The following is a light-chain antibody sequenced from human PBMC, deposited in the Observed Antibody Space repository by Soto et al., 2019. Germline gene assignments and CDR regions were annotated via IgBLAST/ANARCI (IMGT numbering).Light chain of an antibody. CDR3: QHFVNSLTWT. CDR1: QSVSSTY. V-gene: IGKV3-20*01. CDR2: GAS. J-gene: IGKJ1*01. Sequence: IVLTQSPVTLSFSPCEIATLSCSAIQSVSSTYLIWYQQKPGQAPRLLIYGASSRATGVPDRFSGGGSGTDFTLTISRLEPEDFAVYYCQHFVNSLTWTFGQGTKVDIK.